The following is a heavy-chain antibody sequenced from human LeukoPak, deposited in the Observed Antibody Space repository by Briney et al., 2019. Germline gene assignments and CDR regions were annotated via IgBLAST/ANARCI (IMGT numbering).Heavy chain of an antibody. D-gene: IGHD5-18*01. CDR3: ARDGVGYSYGYSDY. V-gene: IGHV4-38-2*02. CDR1: GYSISSGYY. CDR2: IYHSGST. Sequence: SQTLSLTCTVSGYSISSGYYWGWIRQPPGKGLEWIGSIYHSGSTYYNPSLKSRVTISVDTSKNQFSLKLSSVTAADTAVYYCARDGVGYSYGYSDYWGQGTLVTVSS. J-gene: IGHJ4*02.